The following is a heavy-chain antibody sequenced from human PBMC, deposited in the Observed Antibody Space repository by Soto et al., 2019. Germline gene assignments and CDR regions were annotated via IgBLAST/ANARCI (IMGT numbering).Heavy chain of an antibody. CDR1: GYTFTSYG. V-gene: IGHV1-18*04. D-gene: IGHD4-17*01. J-gene: IGHJ3*02. Sequence: QVQLVQSGAEVKKPGASVKVSCKASGYTFTSYGISWVRQAPGQGLEWMGWISAYNGNTNYAQKLQGRVTMTTDTSTSTAYMELRSLRSDDTAVYYCASSSTRAVTHDVFDIWGQGTMVTVSS. CDR3: ASSSTRAVTHDVFDI. CDR2: ISAYNGNT.